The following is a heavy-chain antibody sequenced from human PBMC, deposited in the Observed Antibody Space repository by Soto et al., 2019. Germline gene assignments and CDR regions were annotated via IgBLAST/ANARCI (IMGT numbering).Heavy chain of an antibody. V-gene: IGHV4-59*01. CDR3: ARRYGGNFDY. Sequence: PADTLSLTCTVSGGSISSYYWSWIRQPPGKGLEWIGYIYYSGSTNYNPSLKSRVTISVATSKNQFSLKLSSVTAAVTDVYYCARRYGGNFDYWGQGTLVNVS. CDR1: GGSISSYY. J-gene: IGHJ4*02. CDR2: IYYSGST. D-gene: IGHD3-16*01.